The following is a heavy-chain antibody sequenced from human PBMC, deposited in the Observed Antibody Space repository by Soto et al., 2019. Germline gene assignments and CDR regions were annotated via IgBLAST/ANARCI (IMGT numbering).Heavy chain of an antibody. CDR2: IYWDDDK. Sequence: QITLKESGPTLVKPTQTLTLTCTFSGFSLSTSGVGVGWIRQPPGKALEWLALIYWDDDKRYSPSLKSRLTITKDTSKNQVVLTMTNMDPVDTATYYCALLNSSGLYGHSLSYWGQGTLVTVSS. CDR3: ALLNSSGLYGHSLSY. V-gene: IGHV2-5*02. J-gene: IGHJ4*02. D-gene: IGHD6-19*01. CDR1: GFSLSTSGVG.